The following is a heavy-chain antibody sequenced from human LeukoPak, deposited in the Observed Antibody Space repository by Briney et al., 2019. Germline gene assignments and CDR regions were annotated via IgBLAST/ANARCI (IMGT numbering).Heavy chain of an antibody. Sequence: PGGSLTLSCAASGFAFSTYSMNWVRQAPGKGLEWVSSITSTSSYIYYADSVKGRFTISRDNAKNSLYLQMNTLRAEDTAVYYCARVAGGSHHFDYWGQGTLVTVSS. V-gene: IGHV3-21*01. J-gene: IGHJ4*02. CDR3: ARVAGGSHHFDY. CDR2: ITSTSSYI. D-gene: IGHD1-26*01. CDR1: GFAFSTYS.